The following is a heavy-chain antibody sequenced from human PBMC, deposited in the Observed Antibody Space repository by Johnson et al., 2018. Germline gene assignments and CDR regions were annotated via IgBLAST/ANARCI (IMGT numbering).Heavy chain of an antibody. CDR2: IYPGDSDI. CDR3: ARLNHDERGDGFDI. Sequence: VQLVQSGAEVKKPGESLKISCKASGYSFTSYWIGWVRQMAGKGLEWMGIIYPGDSDIKYSPSFQGQVTIAADKSISTAYLQWSSLKASDTALYYCARLNHDERGDGFDIWGQGTMVTVSS. J-gene: IGHJ3*02. V-gene: IGHV5-51*01. CDR1: GYSFTSYW. D-gene: IGHD1-1*01.